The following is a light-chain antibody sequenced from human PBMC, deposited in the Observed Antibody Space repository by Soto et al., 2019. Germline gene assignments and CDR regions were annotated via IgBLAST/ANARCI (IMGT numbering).Light chain of an antibody. V-gene: IGKV1-27*01. CDR2: AAS. J-gene: IGKJ2*01. CDR1: QGISNH. CDR3: QKYNSAPDT. Sequence: IQMTQSPSSLSASVGDRVTITCRASQGISNHLAWYQQKPGKVPKLLIYAASTLQSGVPSRFTGSGFGTDFTLTISTLQPEDVATYYCQKYNSAPDTFGQGTKLEIK.